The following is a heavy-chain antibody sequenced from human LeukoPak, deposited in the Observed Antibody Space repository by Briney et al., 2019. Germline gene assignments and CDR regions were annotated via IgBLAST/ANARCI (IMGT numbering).Heavy chain of an antibody. J-gene: IGHJ6*02. CDR1: GFTFSSYA. Sequence: GRSLRLSCAASGFTFSSYAMHWVRQAPGKGLEWVAVISYDGSNKYYADSVKGRFTISRDNSKNTLYLQMNSLRAEDTAVYYCARVGDSGAVAHGMDVWGQGTMVTVSS. CDR3: ARVGDSGAVAHGMDV. V-gene: IGHV3-30-3*01. CDR2: ISYDGSNK. D-gene: IGHD6-19*01.